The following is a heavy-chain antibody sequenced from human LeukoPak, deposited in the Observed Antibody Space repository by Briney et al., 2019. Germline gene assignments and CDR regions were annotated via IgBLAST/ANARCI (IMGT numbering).Heavy chain of an antibody. CDR3: ARGPRNSSSYQYFQH. CDR2: ISSSSSYI. J-gene: IGHJ1*01. V-gene: IGHV3-21*01. Sequence: PGGSLRLSCAASGFTFSSYSMNWVRQAPGKGLEWVSSISSSSSYIYYADSVKGRFTVSRDNAKNSLSLQMDSLRVEDSAVYHCARGPRNSSSYQYFQHWGQGTLVTVSA. D-gene: IGHD6-13*01. CDR1: GFTFSSYS.